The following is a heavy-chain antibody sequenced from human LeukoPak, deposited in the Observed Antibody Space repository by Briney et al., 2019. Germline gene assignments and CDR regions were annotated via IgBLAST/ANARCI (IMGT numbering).Heavy chain of an antibody. J-gene: IGHJ3*02. V-gene: IGHV5-51*01. CDR2: IYPGDSDT. CDR1: GYSFTSHW. D-gene: IGHD3-3*01. CDR3: ARTSKYYDFWSGYYENDAFDI. Sequence: GESLKISCKGSGYSFTSHWIGWVRQMPGKGLEWMGIIYPGDSDTRYSPSIQGQVTISADKSISTAYLQWSSLKASDTAMYYCARTSKYYDFWSGYYENDAFDIWGQGTMVTVSS.